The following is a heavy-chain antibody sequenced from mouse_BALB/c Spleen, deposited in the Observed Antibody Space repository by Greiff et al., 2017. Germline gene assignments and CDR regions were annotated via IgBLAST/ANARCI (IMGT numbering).Heavy chain of an antibody. CDR1: GFTFSSFG. J-gene: IGHJ3*01. Sequence: DVMLVESGGGLVQPGGSRKLSCAASGFTFSSFGMHWVRQAPEKGLEWVAYISSGSSTIYYEDTVKGRFTISRDNPKNTLFLQMTSLRSEDTAMYYCARDGNIGAYWGQGTLVTVSA. D-gene: IGHD2-1*01. CDR3: ARDGNIGAY. V-gene: IGHV5-17*02. CDR2: ISSGSSTI.